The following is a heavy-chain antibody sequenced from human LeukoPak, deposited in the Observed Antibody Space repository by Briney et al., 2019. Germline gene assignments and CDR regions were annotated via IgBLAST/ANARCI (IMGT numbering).Heavy chain of an antibody. V-gene: IGHV4-61*02. CDR2: IYTSGST. Sequence: SETLSLTCTVSGGSISSGSYYWSWIRQPAGKGLEWIGRIYTSGSTNYNPSLKSRVTMSVDTSKNQFSLKLSSVTAADTAVYYCAASITVGGYDSQYVYWGQGTLVTVSS. D-gene: IGHD5-12*01. J-gene: IGHJ4*02. CDR1: GGSISSGSYY. CDR3: AASITVGGYDSQYVY.